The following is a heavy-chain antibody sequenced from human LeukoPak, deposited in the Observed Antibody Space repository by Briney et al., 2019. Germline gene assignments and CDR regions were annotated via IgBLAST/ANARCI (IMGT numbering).Heavy chain of an antibody. J-gene: IGHJ3*01. D-gene: IGHD3-22*01. CDR3: AKAGFRYSDSSGLYAFDF. CDR1: GGSISSASYF. CDR2: RYYGGST. Sequence: SETLSLTCTVSGGSISSASYFWGWIRQPPGKGLEWIGTRYYGGSTYYNASLKSRVTMSGDTSRNQFSLRLYSVNAADTAVYYCAKAGFRYSDSSGLYAFDFWGRGTTVTVSS. V-gene: IGHV4-39*01.